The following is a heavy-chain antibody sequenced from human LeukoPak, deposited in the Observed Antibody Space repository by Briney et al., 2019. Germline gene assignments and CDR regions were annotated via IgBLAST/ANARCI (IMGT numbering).Heavy chain of an antibody. V-gene: IGHV1-46*01. J-gene: IGHJ4*02. CDR2: IDPSGGNT. Sequence: ASVKVSCKASGYTFIIHYMHWVQQAPGQGLEWMGTIDPSGGNTNYAQRFQGRLTMTRDTSTTTVYMELSSLRSEDTAVYFCARNPYGAGNYPDYWGQGTLVTVSS. CDR1: GYTFIIHY. CDR3: ARNPYGAGNYPDY. D-gene: IGHD3-10*01.